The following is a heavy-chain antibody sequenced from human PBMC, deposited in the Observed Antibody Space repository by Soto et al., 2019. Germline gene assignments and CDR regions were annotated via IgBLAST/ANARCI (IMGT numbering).Heavy chain of an antibody. CDR2: RKEDGGGK. J-gene: IGHJ5*02. D-gene: IGHD6-19*01. CDR3: AGGSGWESGT. CDR1: EFTFSTYW. V-gene: IGHV3-7*05. Sequence: EVQLVESGGGLVQPGGSLRLSCAVSEFTFSTYWMTWVRQAPGKGLEWVANRKEDGGGKHYLESVRGRFTISRDNAKKSLYLEMNSLRADDTAVYYCAGGSGWESGTWGQGTLVTVSS.